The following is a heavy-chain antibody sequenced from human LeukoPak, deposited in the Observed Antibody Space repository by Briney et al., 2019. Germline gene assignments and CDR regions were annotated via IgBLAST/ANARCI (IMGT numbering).Heavy chain of an antibody. J-gene: IGHJ4*02. CDR1: GYTFTSYA. V-gene: IGHV1-3*01. CDR3: ARDYSSAWSFDY. Sequence: GASMKVSCKASGYTFTSYAMHWVRQAPGQRLEWMGWINAGNGNTKYSQKFQGRVTITRDTSATTAYMELSSLRSEDTAVYYCARDYSSAWSFDYWGQGTLVTVSS. D-gene: IGHD6-19*01. CDR2: INAGNGNT.